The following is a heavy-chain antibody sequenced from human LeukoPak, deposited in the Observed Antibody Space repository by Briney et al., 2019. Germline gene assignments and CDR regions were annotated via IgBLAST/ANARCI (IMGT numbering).Heavy chain of an antibody. V-gene: IGHV3-30*04. D-gene: IGHD6-19*01. Sequence: GGSLRLSCAASGFTFSDYTIHWVRQAPGKGLEWVAAISDDGRNEYYADSVKGRFTISRDNSKSTLYLQMNSLRAEDTAVFYCAKGAVSGRVAGWFDFWGQGTLVTVSS. CDR1: GFTFSDYT. CDR2: ISDDGRNE. J-gene: IGHJ4*02. CDR3: AKGAVSGRVAGWFDF.